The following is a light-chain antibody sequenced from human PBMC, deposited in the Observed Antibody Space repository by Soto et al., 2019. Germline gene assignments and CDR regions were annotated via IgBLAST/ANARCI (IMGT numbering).Light chain of an antibody. Sequence: EIVLTQSPGTLSLSPGERATVACRASQSASSDYLAWYQQKPGQAPRLLIYGASTRATGIPDRFSGSGSGTDFTLNISRLEPEDFAVYYCQQYGRSVTFGGGTKGESK. CDR3: QQYGRSVT. CDR2: GAS. CDR1: QSASSDY. J-gene: IGKJ4*01. V-gene: IGKV3-20*01.